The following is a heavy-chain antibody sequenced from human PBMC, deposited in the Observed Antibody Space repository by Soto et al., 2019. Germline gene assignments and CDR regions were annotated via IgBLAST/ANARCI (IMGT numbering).Heavy chain of an antibody. V-gene: IGHV3-23*01. J-gene: IGHJ6*02. CDR3: AKQYSSSWATEYYYYGKDV. CDR1: GFTFSSYA. D-gene: IGHD6-13*01. CDR2: ISGSGGST. Sequence: GVLRLSCAASGFTFSSYAMSWVRQAPGKGLEWVSAISGSGGSTYYADSVKGRFTISRDNSKNTLYLQMNSLRAEDTAVYYCAKQYSSSWATEYYYYGKDVWGQGTTVTVSS.